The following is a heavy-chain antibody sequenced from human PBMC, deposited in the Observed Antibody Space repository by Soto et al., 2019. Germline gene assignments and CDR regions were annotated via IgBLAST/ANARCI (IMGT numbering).Heavy chain of an antibody. D-gene: IGHD5-18*01. CDR3: ASRGRHLRVATARWYHP. Sequence: ESLKISCKASGYSFTSYWIVWVRQMPVKGLEWMGIIYPDDSDTRYSPSFQGQVTISADKSSSTAYLQWSSLKVSDTAIYYCASRGRHLRVATARWYHPCAQGTLVTVSA. J-gene: IGHJ5*02. V-gene: IGHV5-51*01. CDR2: IYPDDSDT. CDR1: GYSFTSYW.